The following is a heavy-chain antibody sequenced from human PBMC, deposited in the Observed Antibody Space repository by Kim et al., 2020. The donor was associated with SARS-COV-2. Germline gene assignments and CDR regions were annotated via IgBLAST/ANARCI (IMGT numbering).Heavy chain of an antibody. J-gene: IGHJ4*02. V-gene: IGHV3-15*01. Sequence: DYATPVKGRFSISRDDSRNTVYLPMNSLRTTDTAVYFCSRGAPPGSLFDYWGQGTLVTVSS. CDR3: SRGAPPGSLFDY. D-gene: IGHD1-26*01.